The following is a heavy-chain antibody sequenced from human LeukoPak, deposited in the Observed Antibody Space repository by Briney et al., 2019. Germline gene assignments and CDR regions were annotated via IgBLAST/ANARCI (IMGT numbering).Heavy chain of an antibody. Sequence: GGSLRLSCAASGFTFSSYSMNWVRQAPGKGLEWVSCRFTISRDNAENSLYLQMNSLRDEDTAVYYCASQTYGYFQHWGQGTLVTVSS. CDR1: GFTFSSYS. D-gene: IGHD3-16*01. V-gene: IGHV3-48*02. J-gene: IGHJ1*01. CDR3: ASQTYGYFQH.